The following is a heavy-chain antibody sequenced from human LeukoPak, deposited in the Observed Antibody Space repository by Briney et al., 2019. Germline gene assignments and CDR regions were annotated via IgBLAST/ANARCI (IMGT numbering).Heavy chain of an antibody. CDR2: INHSGST. D-gene: IGHD6-6*01. Sequence: SETLSLTCAVYGGSFSGYYWSWVRQPPGKGPEWIGEINHSGSTNYNPSLTSRVTISVDTSKNQFSLKLSSVTAADTAVYYCARGAGYSSSSEDYYFDYWGQGTLVTVSS. J-gene: IGHJ4*02. CDR1: GGSFSGYY. V-gene: IGHV4-34*01. CDR3: ARGAGYSSSSEDYYFDY.